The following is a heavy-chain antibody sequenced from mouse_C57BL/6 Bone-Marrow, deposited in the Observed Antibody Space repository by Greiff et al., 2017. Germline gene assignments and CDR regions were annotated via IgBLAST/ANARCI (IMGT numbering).Heavy chain of an antibody. V-gene: IGHV1-22*01. Sequence: VQLQQSGPELVKPGASVKMSCKASGYTFTDYYMHWVKQSHGKSLEWIGYINPNNGGTSYNQKFKGKATLTVNKSSSTAYMELRSLTSEAAAVYYCARGWFYFDYWGQGTTLTVSS. CDR2: INPNNGGT. CDR3: ARGWFYFDY. CDR1: GYTFTDYY. J-gene: IGHJ2*01. D-gene: IGHD2-3*01.